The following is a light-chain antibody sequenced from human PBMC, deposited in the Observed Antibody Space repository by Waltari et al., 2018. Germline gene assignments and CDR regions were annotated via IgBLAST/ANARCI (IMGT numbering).Light chain of an antibody. CDR3: LSRDTTSTRV. CDR1: SLRRYY. CDR2: GQD. V-gene: IGLV3-19*01. J-gene: IGLJ3*02. Sequence: SSELTQDPAVSVALGQTVSLTCQGDSLRRYYASWYQQRPGQAPILILYGQDNRPSGIPDRFSGSTSGNTASLTSTGAQAEDEADYYCLSRDTTSTRVFGGGTRLTV.